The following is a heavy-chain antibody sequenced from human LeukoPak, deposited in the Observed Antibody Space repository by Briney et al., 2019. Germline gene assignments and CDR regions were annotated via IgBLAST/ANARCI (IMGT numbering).Heavy chain of an antibody. D-gene: IGHD6-6*01. V-gene: IGHV3-43D*03. J-gene: IGHJ3*02. CDR2: ISWDGGST. Sequence: GGSLRLSCAASEFTFSGYEMNWVRQAPGKGLEWVSLISWDGGSTYYADSVKGRFTISRDNSKNSLYLQMNSLRAEDTALYYCAKSTAARWSAFDIWGQGTMVTVSS. CDR3: AKSTAARWSAFDI. CDR1: EFTFSGYE.